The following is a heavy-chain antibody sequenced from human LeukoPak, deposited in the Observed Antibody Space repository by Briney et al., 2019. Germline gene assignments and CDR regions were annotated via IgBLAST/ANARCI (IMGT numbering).Heavy chain of an antibody. V-gene: IGHV4-39*01. CDR3: ARPLAAGTMFFDY. CDR1: GGSISSSSYY. D-gene: IGHD6-13*01. CDR2: IYYSGST. J-gene: IGHJ4*02. Sequence: SETLSLTCTVSGGSISSSSYYWGWIRQPPGKGLEWIGSIYYSGSTYYNPSLKSRVTISVDTSKNQFSLKLSSVTAADTAVYYCARPLAAGTMFFDYWGQGTLVTVSS.